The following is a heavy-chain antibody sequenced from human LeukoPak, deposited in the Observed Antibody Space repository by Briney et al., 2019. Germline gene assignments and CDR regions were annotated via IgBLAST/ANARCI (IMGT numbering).Heavy chain of an antibody. J-gene: IGHJ4*02. CDR3: ARVSLVGMATGYFDY. CDR2: IIPILGIA. V-gene: IGHV1-69*04. Sequence: ASVKVSCKASGGTFSSYAISWVRQAPGQGLEWMGRIIPILGIANYAQKFQGRVTITADKSTSTAHMELSSLRSEDTAVYYCARVSLVGMATGYFDYWGQGTLVTVSS. CDR1: GGTFSSYA. D-gene: IGHD5-24*01.